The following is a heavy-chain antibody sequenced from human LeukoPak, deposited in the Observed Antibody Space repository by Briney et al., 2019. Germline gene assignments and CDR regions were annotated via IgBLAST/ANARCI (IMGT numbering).Heavy chain of an antibody. V-gene: IGHV3-23*01. D-gene: IGHD3-22*01. J-gene: IGHJ4*02. CDR1: GFTFSSYA. CDR2: ISGSGITT. Sequence: GGSLGLSCAASGFTFSSYAMSWVRQAPGKGLEWVSAISGSGITTYYADSVKGRFTISRDNSKNTLYLQMNSLRAEDTAVYYCAKAYYYDSSDLPYYFDYWGQGTLVTVSS. CDR3: AKAYYYDSSDLPYYFDY.